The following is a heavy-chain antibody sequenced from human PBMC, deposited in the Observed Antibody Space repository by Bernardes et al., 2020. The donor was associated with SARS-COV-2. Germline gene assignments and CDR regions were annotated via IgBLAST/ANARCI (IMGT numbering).Heavy chain of an antibody. CDR1: GYTFTGYY. D-gene: IGHD3-3*01. CDR2: INPNSGGT. V-gene: IGHV1-2*04. Sequence: ASLKVSCKASGYTFTGYYMHWVRQAPGQGLEWMGWINPNSGGTTYAQKFQGWVTMTRDTSISTAYMELSRLRSDDTAVYYCARESRFLEWLFRSYGMDVWGQGTTVTVSS. J-gene: IGHJ6*02. CDR3: ARESRFLEWLFRSYGMDV.